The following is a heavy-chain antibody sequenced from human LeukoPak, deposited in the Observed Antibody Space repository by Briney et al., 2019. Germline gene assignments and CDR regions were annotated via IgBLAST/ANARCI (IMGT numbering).Heavy chain of an antibody. CDR3: ARGLFRSWKWFDS. V-gene: IGHV1-8*01. J-gene: IGHJ5*01. D-gene: IGHD6-13*01. Sequence: ASVKVSCKASGYTFTSYYMHWVRQAPGQGLEWMGWMNPNSGNTGYAQKFQGRVTMTRNTSISTAYMELSSLRSEDTAVYYCARGLFRSWKWFDSWGQGTLVTVSS. CDR1: GYTFTSYY. CDR2: MNPNSGNT.